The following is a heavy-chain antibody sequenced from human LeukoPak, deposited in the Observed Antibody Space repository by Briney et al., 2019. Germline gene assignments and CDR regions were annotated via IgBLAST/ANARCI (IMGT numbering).Heavy chain of an antibody. CDR1: GGSISSYY. CDR2: IYNSGST. V-gene: IGHV4-59*01. D-gene: IGHD3-10*01. J-gene: IGHJ6*04. Sequence: PSETLSLTCTVSGGSISSYYWSCIRQPPGKGLEWIGYIYNSGSTNYNPSLKSRVTISVDTSKNQFSLKLSSVTAADTAVYYCARERVFADYYGSGSPFVYGMDVWGKGSTVTVSS. CDR3: ARERVFADYYGSGSPFVYGMDV.